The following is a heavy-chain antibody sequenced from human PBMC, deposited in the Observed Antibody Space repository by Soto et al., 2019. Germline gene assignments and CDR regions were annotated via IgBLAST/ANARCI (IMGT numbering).Heavy chain of an antibody. CDR2: IYSAGST. Sequence: EVQLVESGGGLVQPGWSLSLSCAASGFTVSRYYMSWVRQAPGKGLEWVSVIYSAGSTYYADSVKGSFTISRDNSKNTLSLQMHSLRVEDTAVYSCERDGTDGWFDPWGQGTLVTVSS. CDR3: ERDGTDGWFDP. V-gene: IGHV3-66*01. CDR1: GFTVSRYY. D-gene: IGHD1-26*01. J-gene: IGHJ5*02.